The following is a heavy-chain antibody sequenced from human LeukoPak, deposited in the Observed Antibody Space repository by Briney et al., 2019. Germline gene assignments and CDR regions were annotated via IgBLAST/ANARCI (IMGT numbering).Heavy chain of an antibody. Sequence: GASVKVSCKASGYTSTGYYMHWVRQAPGQGLEWMGWINPNSGGTNYAQKFQGRVTMTRDTSISTAYMELSRLRSDDTAVYYCARDPPTAMVTLDYWGQGTLVTVSS. V-gene: IGHV1-2*02. J-gene: IGHJ4*02. CDR2: INPNSGGT. D-gene: IGHD5-18*01. CDR3: ARDPPTAMVTLDY. CDR1: GYTSTGYY.